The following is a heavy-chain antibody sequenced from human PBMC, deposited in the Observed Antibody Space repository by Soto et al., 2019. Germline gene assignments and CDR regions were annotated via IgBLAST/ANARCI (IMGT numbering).Heavy chain of an antibody. CDR1: GFTFSSYS. J-gene: IGHJ4*02. V-gene: IGHV3-21*01. CDR2: ISSSSSYI. CDR3: ARDLSPDIYDSSGWWDY. Sequence: GESLKISCAASGFTFSSYSMNWVRQAPGKGLEWVSSISSSSSYIYYADSVKGRFTISRDNAKNSLYLQMNSLRAEDTAVYYCARDLSPDIYDSSGWWDYWGQGTLVTVSS. D-gene: IGHD3-22*01.